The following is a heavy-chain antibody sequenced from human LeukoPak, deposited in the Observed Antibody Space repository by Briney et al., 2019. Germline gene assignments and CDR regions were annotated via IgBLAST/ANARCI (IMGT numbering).Heavy chain of an antibody. CDR3: AKDGAWLRFDD. J-gene: IGHJ4*02. V-gene: IGHV3-48*03. CDR1: GFTFSSFE. Sequence: GGSLRLSCTASGFTFSSFEMNWVRQAPGKGLEWVSYISSSGSTIYYADSVKGRFTISRDNAKNSLYLQMNSLRAEDTAVYYCAKDGAWLRFDDWGQGILVTVSS. D-gene: IGHD5-12*01. CDR2: ISSSGSTI.